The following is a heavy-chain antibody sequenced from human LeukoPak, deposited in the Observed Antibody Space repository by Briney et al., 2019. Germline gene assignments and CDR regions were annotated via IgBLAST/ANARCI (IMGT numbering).Heavy chain of an antibody. CDR3: TIYRKSSGSYSPCDY. Sequence: GGSLRLSRSASGFTFSNAWMGWVRQAPGKGLEWVGRIKSKAGGGTTDYAAPVKGRFTISRDDSKNTRHVQMNSLKTEDTAVYYCTIYRKSSGSYSPCDYWGQGTLVTVSS. CDR2: IKSKAGGGTT. J-gene: IGHJ4*02. V-gene: IGHV3-15*01. D-gene: IGHD3-10*01. CDR1: GFTFSNAW.